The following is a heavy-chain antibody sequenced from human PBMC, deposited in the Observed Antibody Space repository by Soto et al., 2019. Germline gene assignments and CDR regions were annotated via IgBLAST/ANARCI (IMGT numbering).Heavy chain of an antibody. J-gene: IGHJ4*02. CDR3: AKGPSLYGDYGDY. Sequence: GGSLRLSCAASGFTFNLYAMSWVRQAPGEGLEWVSTISGSGGDTHYADSVKGRFTISRDNSKNTMYLQMNSLRAEDTAVYYCAKGPSLYGDYGDYWGQGTLVTVS. V-gene: IGHV3-23*01. CDR2: ISGSGGDT. CDR1: GFTFNLYA. D-gene: IGHD4-17*01.